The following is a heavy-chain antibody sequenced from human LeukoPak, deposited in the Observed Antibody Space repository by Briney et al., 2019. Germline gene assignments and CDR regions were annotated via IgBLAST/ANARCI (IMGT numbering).Heavy chain of an antibody. Sequence: GGALRLSCAAPGFTFRKYGMHRVRPAPGKGLEWVAVISHDGSNKYYADSLKGQFTISRDNSKNTLYLQMNSLRAEDTAVYYCMGFNWFDPWGQGTLVTVSS. V-gene: IGHV3-30*03. CDR2: ISHDGSNK. CDR1: GFTFRKYG. CDR3: MGFNWFDP. J-gene: IGHJ5*02.